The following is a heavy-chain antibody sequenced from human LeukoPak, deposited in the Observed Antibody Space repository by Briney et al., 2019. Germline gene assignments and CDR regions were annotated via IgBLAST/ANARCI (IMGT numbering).Heavy chain of an antibody. CDR1: GFTFSSYA. CDR2: ISGSGRST. J-gene: IGHJ4*02. V-gene: IGHV3-23*01. CDR3: AKGSAIDYDILTGYYLPFDY. D-gene: IGHD3-9*01. Sequence: GGSLRLSCAASGFTFSSYAMSWVRQGPGKGLEWVSAISGSGRSTYYADSVKGRFTISRDNSKNTLYLQMNSLRAEDTAVYYCAKGSAIDYDILTGYYLPFDYWGQGTLVTVSS.